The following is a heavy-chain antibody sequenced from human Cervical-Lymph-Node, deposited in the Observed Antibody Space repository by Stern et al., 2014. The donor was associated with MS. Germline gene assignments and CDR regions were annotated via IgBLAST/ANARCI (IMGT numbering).Heavy chain of an antibody. V-gene: IGHV1-46*01. CDR3: ARGGDYPHYYNGLDV. CDR2: INPSDGST. Sequence: QVQLVESGAEVKKPGASVKVSCKASGYTFTTYYIHCVRQAPGQGLEWMGIINPSDGSTSYAQNFRGRVTMTRDTSTSTVYMELSSLRSEDTAVYYCARGGDYPHYYNGLDVWGQGTTVTVSS. D-gene: IGHD2-21*01. CDR1: GYTFTTYY. J-gene: IGHJ6*02.